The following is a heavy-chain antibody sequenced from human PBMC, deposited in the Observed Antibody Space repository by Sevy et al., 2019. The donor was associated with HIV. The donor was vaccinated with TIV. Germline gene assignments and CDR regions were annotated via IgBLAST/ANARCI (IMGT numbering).Heavy chain of an antibody. D-gene: IGHD1-26*01. CDR1: GFTFGGYT. J-gene: IGHJ6*02. V-gene: IGHV3-49*04. CDR3: TRVEGAADWGMDV. CDR2: IRGNPYGGTT. Sequence: GGSLRLSCTASGFTFGGYTMSWVRQAPGKGLEWVAFIRGNPYGGTTEYAASVKGRFTISRDDSKSIAYLQMNSLNTEDTAVYYCTRVEGAADWGMDVWGQGTTVTVSS.